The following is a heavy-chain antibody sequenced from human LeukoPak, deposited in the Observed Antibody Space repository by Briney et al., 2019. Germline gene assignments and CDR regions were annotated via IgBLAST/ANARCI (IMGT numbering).Heavy chain of an antibody. CDR3: ARDRGGDYDHAWRTYRQTFLFDY. J-gene: IGHJ4*02. CDR2: ISANNGNT. CDR1: GYTFSRYG. D-gene: IGHD3-16*02. V-gene: IGHV1-18*01. Sequence: ASVKVSCKASGYTFSRYGISWVRQAPGQGPEWMGWISANNGNTDYAEKFQGRVTMTTDTSTRTTYMELRGLISDDTAVYYCARDRGGDYDHAWRTYRQTFLFDYWGQGTLVTVSS.